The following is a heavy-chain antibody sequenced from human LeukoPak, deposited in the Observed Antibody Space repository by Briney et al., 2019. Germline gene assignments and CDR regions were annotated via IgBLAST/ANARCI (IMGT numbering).Heavy chain of an antibody. CDR1: GFTVSSNY. V-gene: IGHV3-53*05. Sequence: GGSLRLSCAASGFTVSSNYMSWVRQAPGKGLEWVSLIYAGGSTYYADSVKGRFTISRDNSKNTLFLQMNSLRAEDTAVYYCARAPGWLQLGGYFDYWGQGTLVTVSS. J-gene: IGHJ4*02. D-gene: IGHD1-1*01. CDR2: IYAGGST. CDR3: ARAPGWLQLGGYFDY.